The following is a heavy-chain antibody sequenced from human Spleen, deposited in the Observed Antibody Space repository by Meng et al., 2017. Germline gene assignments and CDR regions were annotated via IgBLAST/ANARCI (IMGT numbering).Heavy chain of an antibody. CDR2: MKEDGSEK. CDR1: GFTFSDYL. Sequence: GESLKISCAASGFTFSDYLMSWVRQAPGKGLEWVANMKEDGSEKYYLDSVKGRFTISRDNAKNSLYLQMNSLRADDTALYYCARWYYSASGDYWGQGTLVTVSS. V-gene: IGHV3-7*03. J-gene: IGHJ4*02. CDR3: ARWYYSASGDY. D-gene: IGHD3-10*01.